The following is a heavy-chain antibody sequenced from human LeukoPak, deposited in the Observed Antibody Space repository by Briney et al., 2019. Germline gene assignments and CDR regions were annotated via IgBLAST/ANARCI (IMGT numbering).Heavy chain of an antibody. J-gene: IGHJ4*02. CDR1: GYNFAGHW. D-gene: IGHD6-13*01. CDR3: AARTLSSSWYD. CDR2: IYPDDSDT. V-gene: IGHV5-51*01. Sequence: GESLKISCKGSGYNFAGHWIGWVRQMPGKGLEWMGVIYPDDSDTRYSPSFQGQVIISADKSISTAYLQWSSLKASDTAMYYCAARTLSSSWYDWGQGTPVTVSS.